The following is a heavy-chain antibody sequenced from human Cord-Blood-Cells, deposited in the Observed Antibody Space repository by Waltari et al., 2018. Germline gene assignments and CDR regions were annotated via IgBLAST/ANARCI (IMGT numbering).Heavy chain of an antibody. V-gene: IGHV4-38-2*01. CDR2: IYRSGVN. Sequence: QVQLQESGPGLVKPSETLSLPCAVSGYPISSGYYWGWIRQPPGKGLEWIGHIYRSGVNCGNPSLKSGVIISVGTSKNQLSRKLISVTAAVTAVYDCARRDDMLTGYIGEYWGQGTLVTVSS. D-gene: IGHD3-9*01. CDR1: GYPISSGYY. CDR3: ARRDDMLTGYIGEY. J-gene: IGHJ4*02.